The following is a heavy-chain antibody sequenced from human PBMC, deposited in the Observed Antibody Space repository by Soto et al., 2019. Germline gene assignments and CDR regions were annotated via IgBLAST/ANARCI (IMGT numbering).Heavy chain of an antibody. CDR1: GGSLNNYY. Sequence: SETLSLTCTVSGGSLNNYYWNWIRQPAGKGLEWIGRIYSSGSNTYNPSLKSRLTMSVDTSKNQFSLNLSSVTAADTAVYYCARASYTSTWYLDSWGQGTLVTVSS. J-gene: IGHJ4*02. V-gene: IGHV4-4*07. CDR2: IYSSGSN. CDR3: ARASYTSTWYLDS. D-gene: IGHD6-13*01.